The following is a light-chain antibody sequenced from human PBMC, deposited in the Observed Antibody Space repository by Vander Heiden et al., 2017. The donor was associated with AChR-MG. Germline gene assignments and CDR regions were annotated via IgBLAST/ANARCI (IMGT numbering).Light chain of an antibody. Sequence: SYVLTQPLSVSVAPGQTARITCWGKNIERQRVNWYQKKPGQAPVLVIYNDSDRPSEIPERFSGSNSGETAALTISRVEAGDEADYFCQVWDSGTDQVVFGGGTQLTVL. J-gene: IGLJ3*02. CDR2: NDS. V-gene: IGLV3-21*04. CDR1: NIERQR. CDR3: QVWDSGTDQVV.